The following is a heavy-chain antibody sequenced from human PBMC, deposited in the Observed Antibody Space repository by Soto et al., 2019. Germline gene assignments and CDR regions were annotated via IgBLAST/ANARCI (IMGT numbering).Heavy chain of an antibody. CDR2: VSPPFRTS. CDR1: GVSFNNNG. D-gene: IGHD3-10*01. CDR3: ARFLYYGSGSYSPYGMAV. Sequence: QVQLVQSGAEVKKPGSSVKVSCKTSGVSFNNNGIGWVRQAPGHGLEWMGGVSPPFRTSNYARKFQGRISITADASTGKVNMELSSLTSEDTAQYYCARFLYYGSGSYSPYGMAVWGQGTTVTVSS. J-gene: IGHJ6*02. V-gene: IGHV1-69*01.